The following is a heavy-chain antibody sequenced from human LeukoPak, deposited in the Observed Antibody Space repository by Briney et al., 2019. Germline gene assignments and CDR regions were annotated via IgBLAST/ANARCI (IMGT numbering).Heavy chain of an antibody. Sequence: PSETLSLTCTVSGGSISSSSYYWGWVRQPPGKGLEWIGSIYYSRSTYYNPSLKSRVTISVDTSKNQFSLKLSSVTAADTAVYYCARRYLHYYDSSGYVDYWGQGTLVTVSS. CDR1: GGSISSSSYY. J-gene: IGHJ4*02. D-gene: IGHD3-22*01. V-gene: IGHV4-39*01. CDR2: IYYSRST. CDR3: ARRYLHYYDSSGYVDY.